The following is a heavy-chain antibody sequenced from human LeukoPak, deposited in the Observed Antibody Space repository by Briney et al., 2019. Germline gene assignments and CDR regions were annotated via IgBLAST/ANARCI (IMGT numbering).Heavy chain of an antibody. CDR2: ITGSGDSR. Sequence: GGSLRLSCAASGFTFSSFAMNWVRQAPGKGLEWVSAITGSGDSRFYGDSVKGRFTISRDNSKNTLYLQMNSLRVADTAVYYCVRAGWLLPQDIFDIWGQGTMVTVSS. J-gene: IGHJ3*02. V-gene: IGHV3-23*01. D-gene: IGHD3-22*01. CDR1: GFTFSSFA. CDR3: VRAGWLLPQDIFDI.